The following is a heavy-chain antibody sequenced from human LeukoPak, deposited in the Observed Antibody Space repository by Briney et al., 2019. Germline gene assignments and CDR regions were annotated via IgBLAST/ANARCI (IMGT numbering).Heavy chain of an antibody. CDR2: MNPNSGNT. Sequence: ASVKVSCKASGYTFTSYDINWVRQATGQGLEWMGWMNPNSGNTGYAQKFQGRVTMTRNTSISTAYMELSSLRSEDTAVYYCARGVGVVIIPNHYYYYYGMDVWGQGTTVTVSS. CDR3: ARGVGVVIIPNHYYYYYGMDV. D-gene: IGHD3-3*01. J-gene: IGHJ6*02. V-gene: IGHV1-8*01. CDR1: GYTFTSYD.